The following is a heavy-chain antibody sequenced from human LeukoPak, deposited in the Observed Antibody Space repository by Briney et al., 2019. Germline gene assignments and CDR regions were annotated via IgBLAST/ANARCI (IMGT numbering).Heavy chain of an antibody. CDR3: AREVQDAFDI. CDR1: GFTFSSYG. Sequence: GGSLRLSCAASGFTFSSYGMHWVRQAPGKGLEWVAVISYDGSNKYYADSVKGRFTISRDNSKNTLYLQMDSLRAEDTAVYYCAREVQDAFDIWGQGTMVIVSS. J-gene: IGHJ3*02. CDR2: ISYDGSNK. V-gene: IGHV3-30*03.